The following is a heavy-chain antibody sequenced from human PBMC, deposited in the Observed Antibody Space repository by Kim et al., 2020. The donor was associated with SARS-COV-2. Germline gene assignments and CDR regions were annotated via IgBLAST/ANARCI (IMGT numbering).Heavy chain of an antibody. V-gene: IGHV3-30-3*01. J-gene: IGHJ6*02. CDR1: GFTFSSYA. CDR2: ISYDGSNK. CDR3: ARGGWFGELLDYSGMGV. D-gene: IGHD3-10*01. Sequence: GGYLRLSCAASGFTFSSYAMHWVRQAPGKGLEWAAVISYDGSNKYYADPVKGRFTISRDNSKNTLYLQMNSLRAEDTAVYYCARGGWFGELLDYSGMGVWGRGTTVTVSS.